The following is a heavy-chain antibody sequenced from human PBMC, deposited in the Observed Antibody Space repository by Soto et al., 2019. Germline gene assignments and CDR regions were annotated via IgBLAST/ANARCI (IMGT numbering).Heavy chain of an antibody. V-gene: IGHV1-69*13. CDR1: GCTFSSYA. J-gene: IGHJ4*02. CDR2: INPICGTA. Sequence: SVKVSCKASGCTFSSYAISWLRQAPGQGLEWMGVINPICGTANYAQKFQGRVTITGDESTSTVYMELSSLRSEDTAVYYCARGRRITMVRGVIPADYWGPGTLVSGSS. CDR3: ARGRRITMVRGVIPADY. D-gene: IGHD3-10*01.